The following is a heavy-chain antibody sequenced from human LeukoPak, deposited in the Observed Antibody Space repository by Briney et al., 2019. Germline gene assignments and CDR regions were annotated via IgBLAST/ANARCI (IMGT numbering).Heavy chain of an antibody. J-gene: IGHJ4*02. V-gene: IGHV3-23*01. D-gene: IGHD6-19*01. CDR1: GFTFSSYA. CDR3: AKDPQQWLALNYFDY. CDR2: ISGSGGST. Sequence: PGGSLRLSCAASGFTFSSYAMSWVRQAPGKGLEWASAISGSGGSTYYADSVKGRFTISRDNSKNTLYLQMNSLRAEDTAVYYCAKDPQQWLALNYFDYWGQGTLVTVSS.